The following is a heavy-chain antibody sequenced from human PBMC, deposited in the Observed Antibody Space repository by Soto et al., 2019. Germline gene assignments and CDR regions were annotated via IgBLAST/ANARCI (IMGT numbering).Heavy chain of an antibody. D-gene: IGHD2-15*01. J-gene: IGHJ6*02. CDR2: IWYDGSDK. CDR3: ARDRRPGSDYYYGMDV. V-gene: IGHV3-33*08. CDR1: GFTFSSYA. Sequence: GGSLRLSCAASGFTFSSYAMSWVRQAPGKGLEWVAVIWYDGSDKYYADSVKGRFTISRDNSKNTLYLQMNSLRAEDTAVYYCARDRRPGSDYYYGMDVWGQGTTVTVSS.